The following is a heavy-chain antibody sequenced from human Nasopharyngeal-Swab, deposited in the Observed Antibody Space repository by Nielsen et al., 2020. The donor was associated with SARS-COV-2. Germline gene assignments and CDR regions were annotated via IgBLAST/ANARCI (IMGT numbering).Heavy chain of an antibody. CDR2: ISSSSSYI. D-gene: IGHD3-3*01. CDR3: ASDPLTFYDSWSGPRPLEEPYGLDV. J-gene: IGHJ6*02. V-gene: IGHV3-21*01. Sequence: GESLKISCAASGFTFSSYSMNWVRQAPGKGLEWVSSISSSSSYIYYADSVKGRFTISRDNAKNSLYLQMNSLRAEDTAVYYCASDPLTFYDSWSGPRPLEEPYGLDVWGQGTTVTVSS. CDR1: GFTFSSYS.